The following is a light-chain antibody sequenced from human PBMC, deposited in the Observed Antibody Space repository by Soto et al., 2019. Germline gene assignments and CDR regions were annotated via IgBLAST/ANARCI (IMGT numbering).Light chain of an antibody. CDR1: SSDVGGYNY. Sequence: QSALTQPASVSGSPGQSITISCTGTSSDVGGYNYVSWYQQYPGNAPKLIIFEVSNRPSGVSDRFSASKSGNTASLTISGLLPEDGADYYCSSYTTRSTYVFGSGTKVTVL. V-gene: IGLV2-14*01. J-gene: IGLJ1*01. CDR2: EVS. CDR3: SSYTTRSTYV.